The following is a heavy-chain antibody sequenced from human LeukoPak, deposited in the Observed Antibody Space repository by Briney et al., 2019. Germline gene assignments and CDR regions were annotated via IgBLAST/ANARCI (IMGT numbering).Heavy chain of an antibody. D-gene: IGHD3/OR15-3a*01. Sequence: GGSLRLSCTASGFTFDNYWMTWVRQPPGKGLEWVANIKQDGGERYYVDSVRGRFAISRDNSKNSLYLQMNSLRAEDTAVYYCVRDGRPLDYWGQGTLVIVS. CDR2: IKQDGGER. CDR3: VRDGRPLDY. J-gene: IGHJ4*02. V-gene: IGHV3-7*01. CDR1: GFTFDNYW.